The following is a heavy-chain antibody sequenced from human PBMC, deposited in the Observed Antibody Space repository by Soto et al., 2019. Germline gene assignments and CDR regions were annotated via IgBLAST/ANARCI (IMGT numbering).Heavy chain of an antibody. CDR2: VYYSGKT. CDR3: ALFFGCTTTSYFDP. D-gene: IGHD1-26*01. V-gene: IGHV4-39*01. Sequence: SQTLSLTCTVSGGSISSSSYYWAWIRQPPGKGLEWIGSVYYSGKTYYNASVKSRVIISVDTSKNQFSLKLSSVTAADTAVYYCALFFGCTTTSYFDPCGQGNLLTVSS. CDR1: GGSISSSSYY. J-gene: IGHJ5*02.